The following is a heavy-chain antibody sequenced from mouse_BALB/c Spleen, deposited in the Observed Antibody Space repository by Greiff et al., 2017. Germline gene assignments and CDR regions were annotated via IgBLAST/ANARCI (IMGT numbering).Heavy chain of an antibody. CDR3: ASSYYRYDEGYAMDY. Sequence: EVKLMESGPELVKPGASVKMSCKASGYTFTSYVMHWVKQKPGQGLEWIGYINPYNDGTKYNEKFKGKATLTSDKSSSTAYMELSSLTSEDSAVYYCASSYYRYDEGYAMDYWGQGTSVTVSS. CDR2: INPYNDGT. V-gene: IGHV1-14*01. J-gene: IGHJ4*01. CDR1: GYTFTSYV. D-gene: IGHD2-14*01.